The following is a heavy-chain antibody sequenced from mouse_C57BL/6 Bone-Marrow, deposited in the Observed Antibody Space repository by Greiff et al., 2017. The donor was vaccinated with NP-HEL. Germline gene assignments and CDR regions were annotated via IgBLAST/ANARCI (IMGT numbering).Heavy chain of an antibody. D-gene: IGHD2-3*01. CDR3: ARSDWLLAFAY. CDR2: IDPNSGGT. CDR1: GYTFTSYW. Sequence: VQLQQPGAELVKPGASVKLSCKASGYTFTSYWMHWVKQRPGRGLEWIGRIDPNSGGTKYNEKFKSKATLTVDKPSSTAYMPLSSLTSEDSAVYYCARSDWLLAFAYWGQGTLVTVSA. J-gene: IGHJ3*01. V-gene: IGHV1-72*01.